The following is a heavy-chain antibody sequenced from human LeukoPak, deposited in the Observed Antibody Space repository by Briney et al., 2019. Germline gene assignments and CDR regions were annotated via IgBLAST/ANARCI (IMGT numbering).Heavy chain of an antibody. CDR1: GYSFTSYW. CDR2: IYPGDSDT. V-gene: IGHV5-51*01. CDR3: ARQGELRGRAFNI. J-gene: IGHJ3*02. Sequence: GESLKISCKGSGYSFTSYWIGWVRQMPGKGLEWMGIIYPGDSDTRYNPSFQGQVTTSADKSISTAYLQWSSLKASDTAMYYCARQGELRGRAFNIWGQGTMVTVSS. D-gene: IGHD1-26*01.